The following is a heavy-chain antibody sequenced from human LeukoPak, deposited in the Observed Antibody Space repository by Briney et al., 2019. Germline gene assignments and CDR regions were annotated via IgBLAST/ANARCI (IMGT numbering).Heavy chain of an antibody. D-gene: IGHD1-26*01. CDR3: TRDSGTYNWFDP. Sequence: GGSLRLSCAASGFSFSNAWMSWGRQAPGKGLEWVGRIKSKTDGGTTDYAAPVKGRFTISRDDSKNTLYLQMNSLKTEDTALYYCTRDSGTYNWFDPWGQGTLVTVSS. V-gene: IGHV3-15*01. CDR2: IKSKTDGGTT. J-gene: IGHJ5*02. CDR1: GFSFSNAW.